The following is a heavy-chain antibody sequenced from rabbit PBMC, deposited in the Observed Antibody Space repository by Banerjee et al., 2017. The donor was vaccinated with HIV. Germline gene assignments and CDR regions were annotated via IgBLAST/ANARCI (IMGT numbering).Heavy chain of an antibody. CDR2: IYTSSGNT. Sequence: QQLEESGGGLVQPGASLTLTCTASGIDFSSYYYMCWVRQAPGKGLEWIACIYTSSGNTYYASWAKGRFTISKTSSTTVTLQMPSLTAADTATYFCARGDYYIGGGGAYDLWGPGTLVTVS. J-gene: IGHJ4*01. CDR3: ARGDYYIGGGGAYDL. CDR1: GIDFSSYYY. D-gene: IGHD4-1*01. V-gene: IGHV1S40*01.